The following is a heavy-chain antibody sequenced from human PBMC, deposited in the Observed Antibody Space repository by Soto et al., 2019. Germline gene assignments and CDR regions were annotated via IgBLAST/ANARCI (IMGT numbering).Heavy chain of an antibody. V-gene: IGHV1-69*06. CDR1: GGTFSSYA. Sequence: SVKVSCKASGGTFSSYAISWVRQAPGQGLEWMGGIIPIFGTANYAQKFQGRVTITADKSTSTAYMELSSLRSEDTAVYYCATDEAVVTPRYYGMDVWGQGTTVTVYS. CDR2: IIPIFGTA. J-gene: IGHJ6*02. D-gene: IGHD2-21*02. CDR3: ATDEAVVTPRYYGMDV.